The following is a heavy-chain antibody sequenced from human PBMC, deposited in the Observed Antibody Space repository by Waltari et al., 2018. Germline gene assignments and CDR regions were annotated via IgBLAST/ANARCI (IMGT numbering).Heavy chain of an antibody. CDR3: ARSRGMTYLDF. CDR2: IYWDDDT. Sequence: QITLKESGPTVVKPTETLTLTCNFSGFSLSRSGLTVSWIRQPPGKALAGLAVIYWDDDTRYSQFLRTRLTITKYTSKNAVVLTMANMDPGDTAAYFCARSRGMTYLDFWGQGILVTVSS. CDR1: GFSLSRSGLT. D-gene: IGHD3-10*01. J-gene: IGHJ4*02. V-gene: IGHV2-5*02.